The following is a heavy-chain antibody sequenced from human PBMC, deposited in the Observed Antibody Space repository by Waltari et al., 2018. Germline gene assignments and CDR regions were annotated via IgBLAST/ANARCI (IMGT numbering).Heavy chain of an antibody. Sequence: QVQLQESGPGLVKPSETLSLTCAVSGYSISRGYYWGWIRQPPGKGLEWIGSIYHSGSTYYNPSLKSRVTISVDTSKNQFSLKLSSVTAADTAVYYCARQSDIDAFDIWGQGTMVTVSS. CDR1: GYSISRGYY. CDR2: IYHSGST. V-gene: IGHV4-38-2*01. D-gene: IGHD2-15*01. CDR3: ARQSDIDAFDI. J-gene: IGHJ3*02.